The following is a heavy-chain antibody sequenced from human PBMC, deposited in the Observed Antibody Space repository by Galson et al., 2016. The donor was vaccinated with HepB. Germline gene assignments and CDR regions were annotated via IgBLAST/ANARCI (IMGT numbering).Heavy chain of an antibody. CDR2: ISGSGGST. J-gene: IGHJ4*02. Sequence: SLRLSCAASGFTFRSYAMTWVRQAPGKGLEWVSTISGSGGSTYHADSVKGRFTISRDNSKNTVYLQMNSLRAVDTAVYYCAKFASGTDDLDSFDYRGQGTLVTVSS. D-gene: IGHD3-10*01. CDR3: AKFASGTDDLDSFDY. V-gene: IGHV3-23*01. CDR1: GFTFRSYA.